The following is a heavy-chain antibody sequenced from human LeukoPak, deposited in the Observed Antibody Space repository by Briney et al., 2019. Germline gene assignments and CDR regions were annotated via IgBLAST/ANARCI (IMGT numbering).Heavy chain of an antibody. D-gene: IGHD4-17*01. CDR2: ISRSATTI. J-gene: IGHJ2*01. V-gene: IGHV3-48*03. CDR1: GFTFSSYE. Sequence: GGSLRLSCAAPGFTFSSYEMNWVRQAPGKGLEWVSSISRSATTIYYADSVKGRFTISRDNAKNSLYLQMNSLRAEDTAVYYCARDWEQVTTSPWYFDLWGRGTLVTVSS. CDR3: ARDWEQVTTSPWYFDL.